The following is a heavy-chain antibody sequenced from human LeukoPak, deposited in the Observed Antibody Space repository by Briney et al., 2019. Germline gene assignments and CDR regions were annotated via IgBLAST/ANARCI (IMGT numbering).Heavy chain of an antibody. J-gene: IGHJ5*02. CDR2: INHSGST. CDR3: ARGGDYYGSGSYYAFDP. D-gene: IGHD3-10*01. Sequence: SETLSLTCTVSGGSISSSSYYWGWIRQPPGKGLEWIGEINHSGSTNYNPSLKSRVAISVDTSKNQFSLKLSSVTAADTAVYYCARGGDYYGSGSYYAFDPWGQGTLVTVSS. V-gene: IGHV4-39*07. CDR1: GGSISSSSYY.